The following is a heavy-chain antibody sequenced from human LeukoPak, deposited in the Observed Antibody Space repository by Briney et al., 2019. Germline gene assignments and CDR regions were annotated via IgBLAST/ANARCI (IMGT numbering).Heavy chain of an antibody. CDR3: ARVEGSAATASD. J-gene: IGHJ4*02. D-gene: IGHD3-10*01. CDR2: VYPNGGGT. V-gene: IGHV1-2*06. Sequence: GASVKVSCKASGYTFTAYYVHWVRQAPGHGLEWLGRVYPNGGGTIYAQKFQGRVTLTRDTSITTAYMELGRLTSDDTAVYYCARVEGSAATASDWGQGTLVTVSS. CDR1: GYTFTAYY.